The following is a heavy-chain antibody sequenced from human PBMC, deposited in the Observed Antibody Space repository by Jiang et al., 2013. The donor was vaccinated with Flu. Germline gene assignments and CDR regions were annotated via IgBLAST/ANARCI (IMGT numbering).Heavy chain of an antibody. V-gene: IGHV3-11*05. J-gene: IGHJ5*02. Sequence: AASGFTFSDYYMSWIRQAPGKGLEWISYISSSSSYTNYADSVKGRFTISRDNAKNSLYLQMNSLRAEDTAVYYCARVGFATNPGNWFDPWGQGTLVTVSS. CDR1: GFTFSDYY. CDR3: ARVGFATNPGNWFDP. CDR2: ISSSSSYT. D-gene: IGHD1-14*01.